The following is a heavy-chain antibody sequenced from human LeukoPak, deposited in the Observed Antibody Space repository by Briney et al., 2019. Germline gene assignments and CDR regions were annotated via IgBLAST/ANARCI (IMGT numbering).Heavy chain of an antibody. CDR3: ARDRGLLYGSSGCLDS. D-gene: IGHD6-19*01. J-gene: IGHJ4*02. CDR2: NNPSTGTT. Sequence: ASVKVSCKPSGYTFTSYYMHWVRQAPGQGLVWMGLNNPSTGTTAYAQTFQGRVTMTRDASTSTVYMELSSLTSEDTAVYFCARDRGLLYGSSGCLDSWGQGTLVTVSS. CDR1: GYTFTSYY. V-gene: IGHV1-46*01.